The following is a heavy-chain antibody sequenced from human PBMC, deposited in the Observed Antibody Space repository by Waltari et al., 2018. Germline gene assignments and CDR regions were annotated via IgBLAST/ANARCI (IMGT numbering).Heavy chain of an antibody. CDR2: IRSKTYGGTA. CDR1: GFTFGAYA. Sequence: EVQLVESGGDLVQPGRSLRLSCTANGFTFGAYALSWFRQAPGKGLEWVGFIRSKTYGGTAQYAASVKGRFTISRDDSKSIAYLQMNSLKTEDTAVYYCTRDRWYSSTWYFDYWGQGTLVTVSS. V-gene: IGHV3-49*03. J-gene: IGHJ4*02. CDR3: TRDRWYSSTWYFDY. D-gene: IGHD2-2*01.